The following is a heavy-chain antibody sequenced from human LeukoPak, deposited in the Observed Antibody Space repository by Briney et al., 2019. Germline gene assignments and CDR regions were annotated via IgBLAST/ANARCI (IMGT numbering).Heavy chain of an antibody. V-gene: IGHV1-2*02. CDR3: ARAAYYYDSSGYYPSY. Sequence: GASVKVSCKASGYTFTGYYMHWVRQAPGQGLGWMGWINPNSGGTNYAQKFQGRVTMTRDTSISTAYMELSRLRSDDTAVYYCARAAYYYDSSGYYPSYWGQGTLVTVSS. CDR2: INPNSGGT. CDR1: GYTFTGYY. D-gene: IGHD3-22*01. J-gene: IGHJ4*02.